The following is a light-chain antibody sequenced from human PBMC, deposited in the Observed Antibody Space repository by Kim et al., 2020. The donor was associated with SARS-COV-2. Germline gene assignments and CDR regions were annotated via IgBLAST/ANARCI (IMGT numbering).Light chain of an antibody. CDR1: QSMSNY. CDR3: QHNDSLPPT. Sequence: ASVGERVTLSGRASQSMSNYLKWYQHKPGKAPTLLIYAVSSLETGVPSRCSGRGSGTEFTLTISRLRPEDIAPYYCQHNDSLPPTFGQGTKVDIK. J-gene: IGKJ2*01. CDR2: AVS. V-gene: IGKV1-33*01.